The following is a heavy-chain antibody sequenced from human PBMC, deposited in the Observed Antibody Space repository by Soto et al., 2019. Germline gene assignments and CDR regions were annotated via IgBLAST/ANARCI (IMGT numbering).Heavy chain of an antibody. V-gene: IGHV1-3*01. CDR1: GYTFTSYA. CDR2: INAGNGNT. Sequence: ASVKVSCKASGYTFTSYAMHWVRQAPGQRLEWMGWINAGNGNTKYSQKFQGRVTITRDTSASTAYMELSSLRSEDTAVYYCARSPMVRGVISNWFDPWGQGTLVTVSS. J-gene: IGHJ5*02. CDR3: ARSPMVRGVISNWFDP. D-gene: IGHD3-10*01.